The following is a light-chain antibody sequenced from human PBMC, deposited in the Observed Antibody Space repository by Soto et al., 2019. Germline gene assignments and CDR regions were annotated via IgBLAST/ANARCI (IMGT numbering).Light chain of an antibody. Sequence: EIVLTQSPGTLSLSPVERATLSCTAIQSVSSSYLAWYQQKPGQAPRLLMYGASSRATGIPDRFSGSGSGTEFTLTISSLQSEDFAVYYCQQYNNWPPITFGQGTRLEIK. CDR1: QSVSSSY. CDR3: QQYNNWPPIT. V-gene: IGKV3-20*01. CDR2: GAS. J-gene: IGKJ5*01.